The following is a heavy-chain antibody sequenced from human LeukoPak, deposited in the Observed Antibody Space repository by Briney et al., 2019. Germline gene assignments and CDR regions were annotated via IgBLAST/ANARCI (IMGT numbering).Heavy chain of an antibody. CDR1: GGSISSGGYS. CDR3: ASIVATITSGRIFDY. D-gene: IGHD5-12*01. Sequence: TLSLTCAVSGGSISSGGYSWSWIRQPPGKGLEWIGYIYHSGSTYYNPSLKSRVTISVDRSKNQFSLKLSSVTAADTAVYYCASIVATITSGRIFDYWGQGTLVTVSS. J-gene: IGHJ4*02. CDR2: IYHSGST. V-gene: IGHV4-30-2*01.